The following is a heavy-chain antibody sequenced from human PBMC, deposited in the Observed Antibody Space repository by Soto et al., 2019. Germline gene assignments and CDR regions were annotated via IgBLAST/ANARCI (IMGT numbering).Heavy chain of an antibody. J-gene: IGHJ5*02. CDR2: ISSSSSTI. CDR1: GFTFSSYS. V-gene: IGHV3-48*01. D-gene: IGHD3-10*01. Sequence: GGSLRLSCAASGFTFSSYSMNWVRQAPGKGLEWVSYISSSSSTIYYADSVKGRFTISRDNAKNSLYLQMNSLRAGDTAVYYCARDISGSINWFDPWGQGTLVTVS. CDR3: ARDISGSINWFDP.